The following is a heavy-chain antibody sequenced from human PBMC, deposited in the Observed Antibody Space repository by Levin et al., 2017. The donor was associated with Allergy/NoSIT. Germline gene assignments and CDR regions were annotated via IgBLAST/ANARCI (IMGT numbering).Heavy chain of an antibody. CDR2: INHSGST. Sequence: SETLSLTCAVYGGSFSGYYWSWIRQPPGKGLEWIGEINHSGSTNYNPSLKSRVTISVDTSKNQFSLKLSSVTAADTAVYYCARGPPYYDILTGYFRAEYFQHWGQGTLVTVSS. CDR1: GGSFSGYY. V-gene: IGHV4-34*01. D-gene: IGHD3-9*01. J-gene: IGHJ1*01. CDR3: ARGPPYYDILTGYFRAEYFQH.